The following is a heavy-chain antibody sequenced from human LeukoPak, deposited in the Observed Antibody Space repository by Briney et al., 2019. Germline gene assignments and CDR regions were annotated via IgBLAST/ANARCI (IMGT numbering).Heavy chain of an antibody. CDR1: GFTFSTYA. CDR3: AKDETTRGINYVHY. D-gene: IGHD1-1*01. V-gene: IGHV3-23*01. Sequence: PGGSLRLSCAASGFTFSTYAMSWVRQAPGEGLEWVSGIIGSGGGRYYADSVKGRFTISRDNSRNTLSLAMSSLRAEDTAIYFCAKDETTRGINYVHYGGQGMPVTAPS. J-gene: IGHJ4*01. CDR2: IIGSGGGR.